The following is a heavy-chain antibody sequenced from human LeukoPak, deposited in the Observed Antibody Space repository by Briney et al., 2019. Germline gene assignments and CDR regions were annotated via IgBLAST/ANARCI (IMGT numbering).Heavy chain of an antibody. D-gene: IGHD6-13*01. J-gene: IGHJ4*02. V-gene: IGHV5-51*01. CDR2: SYPGDSDT. CDR1: EYKFTDNW. CDR3: ARLEDFSSYPRFDY. Sequence: GESLKISCTASEYKFTDNWIAWVRQMPGKGLEWMGLSYPGDSDTRYNPSFQGQVTMSGDKSADTAYLQWTSVKASDSAMYYCARLEDFSSYPRFDYWGQGTLVTVSS.